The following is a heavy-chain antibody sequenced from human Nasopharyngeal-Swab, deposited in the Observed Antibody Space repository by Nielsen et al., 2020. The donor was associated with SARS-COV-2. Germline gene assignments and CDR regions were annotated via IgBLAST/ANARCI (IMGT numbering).Heavy chain of an antibody. D-gene: IGHD5-12*01. CDR1: GFSFSSYA. CDR3: ARDSALGRAAWLRHYGQNAFDI. J-gene: IGHJ3*02. Sequence: GGSLRLSCAASGFSFSSYAMYWVRQAPGKGLEWVTLISYDGSNKYYADSVKGRFTISRDNSKNTLYLQMNSLRAEDTAVYYCARDSALGRAAWLRHYGQNAFDIWGQGTMVTVSS. V-gene: IGHV3-30-3*01. CDR2: ISYDGSNK.